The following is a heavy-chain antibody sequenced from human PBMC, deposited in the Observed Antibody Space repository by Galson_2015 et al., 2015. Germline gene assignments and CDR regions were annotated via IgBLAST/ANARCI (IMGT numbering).Heavy chain of an antibody. CDR2: ISWDGGST. CDR1: GFTFDDYA. CDR3: AKDTGGYNEGAVD. J-gene: IGHJ4*02. Sequence: SLRLSCAASGFTFDDYAMHWVRQAPGKGLEWVSLISWDGGSTYYADSVKGRFTISRDNSKNSLYLQMNSLRAEDTALYYCAKDTGGYNEGAVDWGQGTLVTVSS. V-gene: IGHV3-43D*03. D-gene: IGHD5-24*01.